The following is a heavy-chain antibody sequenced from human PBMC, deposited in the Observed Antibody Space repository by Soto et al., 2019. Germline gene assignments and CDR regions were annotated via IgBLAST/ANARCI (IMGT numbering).Heavy chain of an antibody. Sequence: QVQLQESGPGLMKSSETLSLTCTVSGDSISDYYWSWIRQPPGKGLEWIGYIYYSGSTNYNPSLKSRVTISVDTSKNQFSLKLSSVTAADTAVYYCARDLFYSRRGHFGVWGQGALVTVSS. CDR1: GDSISDYY. V-gene: IGHV4-59*01. CDR3: ARDLFYSRRGHFGV. CDR2: IYYSGST. D-gene: IGHD3-3*01. J-gene: IGHJ4*02.